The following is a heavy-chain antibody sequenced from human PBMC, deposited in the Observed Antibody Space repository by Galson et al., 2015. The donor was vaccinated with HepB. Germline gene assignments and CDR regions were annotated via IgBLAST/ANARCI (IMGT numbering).Heavy chain of an antibody. CDR2: ISSSGTTI. J-gene: IGHJ5*02. D-gene: IGHD3-3*01. CDR3: ARDGNDLWSDYYRSGYNCFDP. V-gene: IGHV3-48*02. Sequence: SLRLSCAASGFTFRSYSMNWVRQAPGKGLEWLSYISSSGTTIYYADSVKGRFTISRDDAKNSLYLQMDSLRDDDTALYYCARDGNDLWSDYYRSGYNCFDPWGQGTLVTVSS. CDR1: GFTFRSYS.